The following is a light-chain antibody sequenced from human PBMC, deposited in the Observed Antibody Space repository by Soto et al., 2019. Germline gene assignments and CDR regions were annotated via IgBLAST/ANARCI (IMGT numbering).Light chain of an antibody. J-gene: IGKJ2*02. Sequence: EIVMTQSPATLSVSPGERVTLSCRASQSIGVSNKLAWYQQKPGQTPRLLIYGVYTRATGIPARFSGTGSGTEFALTISSLQSEDFAVYYCQQYHNWPGTFGQGTKLEI. V-gene: IGKV3-15*01. CDR2: GVY. CDR1: QSIGVSNK. CDR3: QQYHNWPGT.